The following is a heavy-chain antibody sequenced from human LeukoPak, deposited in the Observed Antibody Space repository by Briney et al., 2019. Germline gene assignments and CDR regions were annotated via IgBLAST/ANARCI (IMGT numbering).Heavy chain of an antibody. D-gene: IGHD1-26*01. CDR2: IYYSGST. V-gene: IGHV4-31*03. CDR1: GGSISSGGYY. CDR3: ARYSGTPWAFDI. J-gene: IGHJ3*02. Sequence: PSETLSLTCTVSGGSISSGGYYWSWIRQHPGKGLEWIGYIYYSGSTYYNPSLKSRVTISVDTSKNQFSLKLSSVTAADTAVYYCARYSGTPWAFDIWGQGAMVTVSS.